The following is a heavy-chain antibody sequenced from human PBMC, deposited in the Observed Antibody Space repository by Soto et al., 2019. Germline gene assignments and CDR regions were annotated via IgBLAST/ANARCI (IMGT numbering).Heavy chain of an antibody. CDR2: INHGGTA. Sequence: TSETLSLTCAVHGGSFTGFYWDWVRQPPGKGLEWIGEINHGGTANYNPSLKSRVSISVDMSKSQFSLKLTSVTADDTALYFCASPSFLGSGALSPVLAFWGKGSTVPVS. J-gene: IGHJ6*03. CDR1: GGSFTGFY. D-gene: IGHD3-10*01. CDR3: ASPSFLGSGALSPVLAF. V-gene: IGHV4-34*01.